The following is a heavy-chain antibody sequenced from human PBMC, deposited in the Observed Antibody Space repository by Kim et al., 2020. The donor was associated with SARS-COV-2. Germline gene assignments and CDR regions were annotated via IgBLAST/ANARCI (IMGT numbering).Heavy chain of an antibody. V-gene: IGHV3-7*01. CDR3: SRSVFGDNY. D-gene: IGHD3-10*02. J-gene: IGHJ4*02. CDR2: GSGS. Sequence: GSGSYYVDSVKGRFTSSRDNAKNSLYLQMSSLRVEDTAVYYCSRSVFGDNYWGQGTLVSVSS.